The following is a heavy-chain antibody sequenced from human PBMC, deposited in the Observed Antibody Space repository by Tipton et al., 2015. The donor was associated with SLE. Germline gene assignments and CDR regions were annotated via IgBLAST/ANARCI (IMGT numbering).Heavy chain of an antibody. CDR3: ARGGLRDGNWFDP. D-gene: IGHD5-12*01. J-gene: IGHJ5*02. Sequence: SLRLSCAASGLTFRSYEMNWVRQAPGKGLEWLSYISSSGGTIYYADSVKGRFTISRDNAENSLYLEMNSLRAEDTAVYYCARGGLRDGNWFDPWGQGTLVTVSS. CDR2: ISSSGGTI. V-gene: IGHV3-48*03. CDR1: GLTFRSYE.